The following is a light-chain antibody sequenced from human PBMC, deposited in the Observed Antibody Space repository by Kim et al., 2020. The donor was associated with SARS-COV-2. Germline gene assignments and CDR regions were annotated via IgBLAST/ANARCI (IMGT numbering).Light chain of an antibody. J-gene: IGLJ3*02. Sequence: QPVLTQPSSLSASPGASASLTCNLRSGINVGYYKIYWYQQKPGSPPQFLLNYKSDSDNQQGSGVPSRFSASKDASANAGILLISVLQSDDEADYYCMFWHNSAWVFGGGTHLTVL. CDR2: YKSDSDN. V-gene: IGLV5-45*03. CDR3: MFWHNSAWV. CDR1: SGINVGYYK.